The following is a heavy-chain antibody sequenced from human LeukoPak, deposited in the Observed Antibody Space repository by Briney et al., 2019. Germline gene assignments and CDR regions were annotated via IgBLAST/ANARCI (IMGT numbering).Heavy chain of an antibody. J-gene: IGHJ5*02. Sequence: ASVKVSCKASGYTFTGYYMHWVRQAPGQGLEWMGWINPNSDGTNYAQKFQGRVTMTRDTSISTAYMELSRLRSDDTAVYYCARDKYCSSTSCYTTNWFDPWGQGTLVTVSS. CDR3: ARDKYCSSTSCYTTNWFDP. CDR1: GYTFTGYY. D-gene: IGHD2-2*01. CDR2: INPNSDGT. V-gene: IGHV1-2*02.